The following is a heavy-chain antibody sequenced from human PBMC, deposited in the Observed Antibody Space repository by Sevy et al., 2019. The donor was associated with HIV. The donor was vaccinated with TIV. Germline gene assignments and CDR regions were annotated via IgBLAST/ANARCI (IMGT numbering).Heavy chain of an antibody. Sequence: GGSLRLSCAASGFRFSDCAMHWVRQAPGKGLEWVSGISWNSVSLDYADSVKGRFTISRDNAKNSLYLQMNRLRSEDTALYYCAKDNRPATMSNSSYYYYYGMDVWGQGTTVTVSS. CDR2: ISWNSVSL. D-gene: IGHD6-6*01. V-gene: IGHV3-9*01. CDR3: AKDNRPATMSNSSYYYYYGMDV. CDR1: GFRFSDCA. J-gene: IGHJ6*02.